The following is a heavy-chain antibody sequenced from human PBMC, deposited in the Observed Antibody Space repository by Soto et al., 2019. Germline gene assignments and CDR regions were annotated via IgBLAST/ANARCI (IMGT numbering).Heavy chain of an antibody. CDR2: ISYDGSNK. Sequence: QVQLVESGGGVVQPGRSLRLSCAASGFTFSSYAMHWVRQAPGKGLEWVAVISYDGSNKYYADSVKGRFTISRDNSKNTLYLQMNNLRAEDTAVYYCARAESDYYYYGMDVWGQGTTVTVSS. J-gene: IGHJ6*02. CDR3: ARAESDYYYYGMDV. CDR1: GFTFSSYA. V-gene: IGHV3-30-3*01.